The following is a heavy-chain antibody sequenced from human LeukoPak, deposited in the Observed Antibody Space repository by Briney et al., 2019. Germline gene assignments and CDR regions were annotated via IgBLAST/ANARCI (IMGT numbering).Heavy chain of an antibody. J-gene: IGHJ6*03. V-gene: IGHV1-8*01. D-gene: IGHD2-2*01. CDR1: GYTFTSYD. CDR2: MYPNSGNT. CDR3: ARGGRKRVPAATTTDYYYYMDV. Sequence: ASVKVSCKASGYTFTSYDINWVRQATGQGLEWMGWMYPNSGNTGYAQKFQGRVTMTRNTSISTAYMELSSLRSEDTAVYYCARGGRKRVPAATTTDYYYYMDVWGKGTTVTVSS.